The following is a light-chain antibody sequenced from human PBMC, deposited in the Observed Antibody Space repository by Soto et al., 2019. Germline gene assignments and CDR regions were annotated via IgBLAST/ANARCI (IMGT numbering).Light chain of an antibody. Sequence: QPVLTQPPSVSGAPGQRVTISCTGSSSNLGAGYDVHWYQQLPGTAPKLLIYGNTNRPSGVPDRFSGSKSGTSASLAITGLQAEDEADNYCQSYDSSLGANYVFGTGTKVTVL. J-gene: IGLJ1*01. CDR2: GNT. V-gene: IGLV1-40*01. CDR3: QSYDSSLGANYV. CDR1: SSNLGAGYD.